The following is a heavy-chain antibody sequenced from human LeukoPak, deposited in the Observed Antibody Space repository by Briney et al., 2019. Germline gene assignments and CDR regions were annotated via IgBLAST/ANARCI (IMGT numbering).Heavy chain of an antibody. CDR3: ARAQDPQVAGDLDAFDI. CDR1: GYTFTSYG. J-gene: IGHJ3*02. V-gene: IGHV1-18*01. D-gene: IGHD4-17*01. CDR2: ISAYNGNT. Sequence: GASVKVSCKASGYTFTSYGISWVRQAPGQGLEWMGWISAYNGNTNYAQKLQGRVTMTTDTSTSTAYMELRSLRSDDTAVYYCARAQDPQVAGDLDAFDIWGQGTMVTVSS.